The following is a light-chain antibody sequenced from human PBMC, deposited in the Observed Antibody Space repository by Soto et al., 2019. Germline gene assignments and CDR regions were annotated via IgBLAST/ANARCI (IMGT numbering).Light chain of an antibody. V-gene: IGKV3-20*01. CDR1: QSISNKY. CDR3: QLCSASPWT. CDR2: GVS. Sequence: EIVLTQSPGTLSLSPGERATLSCRASQSISNKYLAWYQQEPGQAPRLLIHGVSIRATGIPDRFSGSGSGTDFTLTISRLEDEDVAVYYCQLCSASPWTFGQGTKVEIK. J-gene: IGKJ1*01.